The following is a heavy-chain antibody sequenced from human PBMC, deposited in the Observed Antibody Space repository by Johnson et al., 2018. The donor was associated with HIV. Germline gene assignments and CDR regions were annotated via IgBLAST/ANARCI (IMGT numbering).Heavy chain of an antibody. Sequence: VQLVEPGGGVERPGGSLRLPCVPSGFTSDDYGMSWVRQPPAKGLEWVSGVTGPCGDTYYAESVKGRLTISRDNSKNTLYLQMNSLRAEDTAVYYCARVQSIAAPDDAFDIWGQGTMVAVSS. CDR2: VTGPCGDT. J-gene: IGHJ3*02. CDR1: GFTSDDYG. D-gene: IGHD6-6*01. CDR3: ARVQSIAAPDDAFDI. V-gene: IGHV3-23*04.